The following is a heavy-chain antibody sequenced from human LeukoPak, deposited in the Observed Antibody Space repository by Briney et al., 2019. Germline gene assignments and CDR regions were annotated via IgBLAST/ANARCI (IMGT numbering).Heavy chain of an antibody. D-gene: IGHD3-16*01. V-gene: IGHV3-11*01. J-gene: IGHJ4*02. CDR2: ISSSGSNI. Sequence: GGSLRLSCAASGFTFSDYYMSWIRQAPGKGLEWVAYISSSGSNIYYADSVKGRFTISRDNAKNSLYLQMNSLRAEDTAVYYCARSPRIMITFGGVSAFDYWGQGTLGTVSS. CDR1: GFTFSDYY. CDR3: ARSPRIMITFGGVSAFDY.